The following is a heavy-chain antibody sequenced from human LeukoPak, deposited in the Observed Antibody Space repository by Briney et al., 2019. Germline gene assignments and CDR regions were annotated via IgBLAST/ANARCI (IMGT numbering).Heavy chain of an antibody. D-gene: IGHD3-16*01. J-gene: IGHJ4*02. Sequence: GRSLRLSCAASGFTFSSYGMHWVRQAPGKGLEWVAVIWYDGSNKYYADSVKGRFTISRDNSKNTLYLQMNSLRAEDTAVYYCARHWAPNIYFDYWGQGTLVTVSS. CDR2: IWYDGSNK. CDR3: ARHWAPNIYFDY. V-gene: IGHV3-33*01. CDR1: GFTFSSYG.